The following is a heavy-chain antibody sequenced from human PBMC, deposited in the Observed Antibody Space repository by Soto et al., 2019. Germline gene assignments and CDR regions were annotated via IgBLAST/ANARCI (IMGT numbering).Heavy chain of an antibody. V-gene: IGHV3-74*01. CDR1: VFTFSSYW. CDR2: INSDGSST. Sequence: WWSLRLSCSASVFTFSSYWMHWFRQAPGKGLVWVSRINSDGSSTSYADSVKGRFTISRDNAKNTLYLQMNSLRAEDTAVYYCARMHFDYWGQGTLVTVS. J-gene: IGHJ4*02. CDR3: ARMHFDY. D-gene: IGHD2-8*01.